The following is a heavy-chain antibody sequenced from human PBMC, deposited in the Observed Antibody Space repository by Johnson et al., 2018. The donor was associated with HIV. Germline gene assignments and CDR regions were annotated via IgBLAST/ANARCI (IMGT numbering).Heavy chain of an antibody. CDR2: ISSSGSTI. J-gene: IGHJ3*02. CDR3: ARDPIAFRNYYGSGSAFDI. Sequence: QVQLVESGGGVVQPGRSLRLSCAASGFTVSSNYMSWVRQAPGKGLEWVSYISSSGSTIYYADSVKGRFTISRDNAKNSLYLQMNSLRAEDTAGYYCARDPIAFRNYYGSGSAFDIWGQGTMVTVSS. V-gene: IGHV3-11*04. D-gene: IGHD3-10*01. CDR1: GFTVSSNY.